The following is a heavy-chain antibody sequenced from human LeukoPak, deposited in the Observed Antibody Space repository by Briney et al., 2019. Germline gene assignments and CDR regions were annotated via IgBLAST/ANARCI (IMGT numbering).Heavy chain of an antibody. Sequence: SETLSLTCSVSGDSTTSYYWSWIRQSPGKGLEWLGLIYKSGDVNYHPSFRSRLFMSVDRSKTQVSLRLSSVTAADTAVYYCASPGNTGKYYELGYWGQGTLVTVSS. CDR2: IYKSGDV. J-gene: IGHJ4*02. V-gene: IGHV4-4*07. CDR3: ASPGNTGKYYELGY. D-gene: IGHD1-26*01. CDR1: GDSTTSYY.